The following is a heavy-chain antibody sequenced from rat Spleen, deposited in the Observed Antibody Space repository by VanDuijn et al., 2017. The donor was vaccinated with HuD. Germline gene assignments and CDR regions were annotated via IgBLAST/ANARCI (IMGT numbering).Heavy chain of an antibody. J-gene: IGHJ3*01. CDR3: VRQDTSGYSNWFAY. D-gene: IGHD4-3*01. CDR1: GFTFSDYG. V-gene: IGHV5-29*01. CDR2: ISPSGGST. Sequence: EVQLVESGGGLVQPGRSLKLSCAASGFTFSDYGMAWVRQAPTKGLEWVASISPSGGSTYYPDSVKGRFIVSRDNAKSTLYLQMDSLRSEDTATYYCVRQDTSGYSNWFAYWGQGTLVTVSS.